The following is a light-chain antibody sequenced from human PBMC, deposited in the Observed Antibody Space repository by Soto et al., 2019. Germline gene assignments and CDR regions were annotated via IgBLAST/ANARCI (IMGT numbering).Light chain of an antibody. Sequence: QSVLTQPPSVSGAPGQRVTISCTGSSSNIGAGYDVHWYQQLPGTAPKLLIYGNSNRPSGVPDRFSGSTSGTSASLAITGLHAHYEPHYYCHSSDRRLTVVFATGTHLTLL. CDR2: GNS. J-gene: IGLJ1*01. CDR1: SSNIGAGYD. V-gene: IGLV1-40*01. CDR3: HSSDRRLTVV.